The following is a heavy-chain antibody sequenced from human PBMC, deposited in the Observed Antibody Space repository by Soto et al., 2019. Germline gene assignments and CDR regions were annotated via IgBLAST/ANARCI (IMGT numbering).Heavy chain of an antibody. D-gene: IGHD1-20*01. CDR3: AREPFNWNHHMNWFDP. Sequence: GGSLRLSCAASGFTFSSYSMNWVRQAPGKGLEWVSYISSSSSTIYYADSVKGRFTISRDNAKNSLYLQMNSLRAEDTAVYYCAREPFNWNHHMNWFDPWGQGTLVTVSS. CDR1: GFTFSSYS. CDR2: ISSSSSTI. V-gene: IGHV3-48*01. J-gene: IGHJ5*02.